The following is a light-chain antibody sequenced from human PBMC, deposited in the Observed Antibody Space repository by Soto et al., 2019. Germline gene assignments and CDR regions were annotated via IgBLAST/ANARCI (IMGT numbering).Light chain of an antibody. CDR3: QQYYSTPLT. CDR2: GAS. CDR1: QSVSSSS. J-gene: IGKJ4*01. V-gene: IGKV3-20*01. Sequence: EIVLTQSPGTLSLSPGERATLSCRASQSVSSSSITWYQQKPGQAPRLLIYGASTRATGIPDRFSGSGSGTDFTLTISSLQAEDVAVYYCQQYYSTPLTFGGGTKV.